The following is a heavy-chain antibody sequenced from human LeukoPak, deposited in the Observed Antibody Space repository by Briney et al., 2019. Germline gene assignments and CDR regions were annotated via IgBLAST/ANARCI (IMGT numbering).Heavy chain of an antibody. D-gene: IGHD3-22*01. V-gene: IGHV3-30*07. CDR1: GFTFSSYA. Sequence: PGGSLRLSCAASGFTFSSYAMHWVRQAPGKGLEWVAVISYDGSNKYYADSVKGRFTISRDNSKNTLYLQMNSLRAEDTAVYYCAKADSSGYYGWFDPWGQGTLVTVSS. CDR2: ISYDGSNK. J-gene: IGHJ5*02. CDR3: AKADSSGYYGWFDP.